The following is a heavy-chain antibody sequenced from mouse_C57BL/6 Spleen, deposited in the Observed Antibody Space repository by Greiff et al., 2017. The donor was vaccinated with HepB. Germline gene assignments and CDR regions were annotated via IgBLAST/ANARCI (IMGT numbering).Heavy chain of an antibody. J-gene: IGHJ2*01. CDR3: ARTDSLYLDY. CDR2: ISSGSSTI. CDR1: GFTFSDYG. V-gene: IGHV5-17*01. Sequence: EVQLVESGGGLVKPGGSLKLSCAASGFTFSDYGMHWVRQAPEKGLEWVAYISSGSSTIYYADTVQGRFTISRDNAKNTLFLQMTSLRSEDTAMYYCARTDSLYLDYWGQGTTLTVSS.